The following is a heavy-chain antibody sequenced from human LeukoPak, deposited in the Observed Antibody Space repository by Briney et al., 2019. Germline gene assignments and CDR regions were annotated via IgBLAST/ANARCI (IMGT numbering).Heavy chain of an antibody. CDR2: IKQDGSEK. J-gene: IGHJ6*02. D-gene: IGHD6-13*01. V-gene: IGHV3-7*01. Sequence: SCKASGYTFTSYGISWVRQAPGKGLEWVANIKQDGSEKYYVDSVKGRFTISRDNAKNSLYLQMNSLRAEDTAVYYCARLLIAAASFGMDVWGQGTTVTVSS. CDR1: GYTFTSYG. CDR3: ARLLIAAASFGMDV.